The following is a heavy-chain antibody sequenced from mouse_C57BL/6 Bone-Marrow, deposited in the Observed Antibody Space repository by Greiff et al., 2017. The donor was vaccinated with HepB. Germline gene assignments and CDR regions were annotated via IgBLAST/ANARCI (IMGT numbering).Heavy chain of an antibody. CDR3: ARGSYYGSRYYAMDY. CDR2: INYDGSST. CDR1: GFTFSDYY. V-gene: IGHV5-16*01. J-gene: IGHJ4*01. D-gene: IGHD1-1*01. Sequence: EVKVVESEGGLVQPGSSMKLSCTASGFTFSDYYIAWVRQVPEKGLEWVANINYDGSSTYYLDSLKSRFIISRDNAKNILYLQMSSLKSEDTATYYCARGSYYGSRYYAMDYWGQGTSVTVSS.